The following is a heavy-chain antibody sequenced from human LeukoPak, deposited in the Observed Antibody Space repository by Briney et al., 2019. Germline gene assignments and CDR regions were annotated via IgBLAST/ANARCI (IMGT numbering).Heavy chain of an antibody. V-gene: IGHV4-39*01. Sequence: PSETLSLTCIVSGGSISSGGHYWGWIRQPPGKGLEWIGSIYYSGSTYYNPSLNSRVTTFIDMSKDQFSLKMSSVTATDTAVYYCARLVCGGGSCPAEFDYWGQGTLVTVSS. CDR1: GGSISSGGHY. D-gene: IGHD2-15*01. CDR3: ARLVCGGGSCPAEFDY. CDR2: IYYSGST. J-gene: IGHJ4*02.